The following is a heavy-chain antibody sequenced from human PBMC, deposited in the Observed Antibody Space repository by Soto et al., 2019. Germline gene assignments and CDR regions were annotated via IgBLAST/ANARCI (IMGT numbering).Heavy chain of an antibody. CDR2: ISAYNGNT. D-gene: IGHD3-10*01. CDR3: ARSLPWGHYYGSGSINWFDP. CDR1: GYTFTSYG. V-gene: IGHV1-18*01. J-gene: IGHJ5*02. Sequence: ASVKVSCKASGYTFTSYGISWVRQAPGQGLEWMGWISAYNGNTNYAQKLQGRVTMTTDTSTSTAYMELRSLRSDDTAVYYFARSLPWGHYYGSGSINWFDPWGQGTLVTVSS.